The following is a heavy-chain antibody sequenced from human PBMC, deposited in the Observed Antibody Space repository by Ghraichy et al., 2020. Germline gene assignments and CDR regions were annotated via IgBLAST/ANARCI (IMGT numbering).Heavy chain of an antibody. J-gene: IGHJ4*02. V-gene: IGHV3-7*03. CDR3: ARERINNYYASGSYYLDY. Sequence: GGSLRLSCAASGFTFSSYWMSWVRQAPGKGLEWVANVKQDGSGKYSVDSVRGRFTISRDNDKNSLSLLMNRLRADDTAVYYCARERINNYYASGSYYLDYWGQGTLVTVSS. CDR2: VKQDGSGK. D-gene: IGHD3-10*01. CDR1: GFTFSSYW.